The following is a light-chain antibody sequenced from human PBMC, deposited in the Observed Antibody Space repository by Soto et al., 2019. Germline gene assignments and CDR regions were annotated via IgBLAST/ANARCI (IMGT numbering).Light chain of an antibody. CDR1: QSLTNNS. CDR3: QQRSNWPIT. CDR2: GAS. V-gene: IGKV3D-20*02. Sequence: QYPDTLSLSPGDRATLSCRASQSLTNNSFAWYQQKPGRALRLLIDGASTRATGIPDRFSGSGSGTDCTLTISSLEPEEFAVYYCQQRSNWPITLGQGTRPEIK. J-gene: IGKJ5*01.